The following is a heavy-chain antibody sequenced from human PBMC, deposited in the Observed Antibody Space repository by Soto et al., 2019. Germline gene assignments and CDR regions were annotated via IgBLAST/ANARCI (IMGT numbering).Heavy chain of an antibody. J-gene: IGHJ4*02. D-gene: IGHD2-8*01. CDR2: ISSSAVYI. V-gene: IGHV3-23*01. CDR1: GFNFITYS. CDR3: VSWVSPHFDY. Sequence: GGSLRLSCAASGFNFITYSLSWVRQAPGKGLEWVASISSSAVYIDYADSVKGRFTISRGNSKNTLYLQMSSLRAEDTAVYYCVSWVSPHFDYWGPGTLVTVSS.